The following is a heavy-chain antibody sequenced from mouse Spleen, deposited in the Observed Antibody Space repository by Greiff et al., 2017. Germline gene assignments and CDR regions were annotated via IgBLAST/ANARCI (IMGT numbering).Heavy chain of an antibody. CDR1: GFTFSDYY. Sequence: DVQLQESEGGLVQPGSSMKLSCTASGFTFSDYYMAWVRQVPEKGLEWVANINYDGSSTYYLDSLKSRFIISRDNAKNILYLQMSSLKSEDTATYYCAREEAAMDYWGQGTSVTVSS. CDR3: AREEAAMDY. CDR2: INYDGSST. J-gene: IGHJ4*01. V-gene: IGHV5-16*01.